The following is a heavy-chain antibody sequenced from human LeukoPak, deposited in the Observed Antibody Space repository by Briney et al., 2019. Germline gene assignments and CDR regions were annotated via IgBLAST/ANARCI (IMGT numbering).Heavy chain of an antibody. V-gene: IGHV1-8*01. CDR2: MNPNSGNT. J-gene: IGHJ4*02. D-gene: IGHD6-6*01. CDR1: GHTFTSYD. Sequence: GASVKVSCKASGHTFTSYDIHWVRQATGQGLEWMGWMNPNSGNTAYAQKFQGRVTMSRDTSISTAYMELSSLRSEDTAAYYCARLPKYSRPLDYWGQGTLVTVSS. CDR3: ARLPKYSRPLDY.